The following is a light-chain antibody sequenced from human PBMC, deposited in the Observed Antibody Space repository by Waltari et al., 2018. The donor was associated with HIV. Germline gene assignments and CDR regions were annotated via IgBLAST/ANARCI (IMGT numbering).Light chain of an antibody. V-gene: IGLV1-44*01. CDR1: SSNIGDNT. Sequence: QSVLTQPPSASGTPGQRVTSPCSGSSSNIGDNTVNWYQQLTGPAPKLLIYTNTQRPSGVPDRFSGSKSGTSASLAISGLQSEDEADYYCATWDDSLNGHVVFGGGTKLTVL. J-gene: IGLJ2*01. CDR2: TNT. CDR3: ATWDDSLNGHVV.